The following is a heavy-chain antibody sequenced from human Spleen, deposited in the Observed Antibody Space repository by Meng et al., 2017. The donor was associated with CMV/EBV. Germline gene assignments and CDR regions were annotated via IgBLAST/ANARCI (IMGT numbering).Heavy chain of an antibody. J-gene: IGHJ6*02. Sequence: ASVKVSCKTSGYNFTGYYMHWVRQAPGQGLEWMGWINPNSGGTNYAQKFQGRVTMTRDTSITTAYMELSSLRSEDTAVYYCARGPARYYDFWSGYYSYGMDVWGQGTTVTVSS. CDR3: ARGPARYYDFWSGYYSYGMDV. D-gene: IGHD3-3*01. CDR2: INPNSGGT. V-gene: IGHV1-2*02. CDR1: GYNFTGYY.